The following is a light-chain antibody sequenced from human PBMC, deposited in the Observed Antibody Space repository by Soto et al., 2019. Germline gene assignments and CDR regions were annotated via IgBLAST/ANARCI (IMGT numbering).Light chain of an antibody. Sequence: AIQLTQSPSSLAASVGDRVTITCRASQGISSTLAWYQQKPGKPPRLLIYDAFTLESGVPSRFSGRGSGTDVSLIISSLQPEDFATYYCQQFNSYPYSFGQGTKLEIK. CDR2: DAF. CDR1: QGISST. V-gene: IGKV1-13*02. J-gene: IGKJ2*01. CDR3: QQFNSYPYS.